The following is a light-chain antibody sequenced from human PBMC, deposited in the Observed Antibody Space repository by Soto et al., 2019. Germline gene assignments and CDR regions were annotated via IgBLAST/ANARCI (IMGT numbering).Light chain of an antibody. CDR3: QQSNNHPIS. CDR2: AAS. J-gene: IGKJ5*01. CDR1: QSISSY. V-gene: IGKV1-39*01. Sequence: GDRVTITCRASQSISSYLNWYQQKPGKAPKLLIYAASSLQSGVPSRFSGSGSGTDFTLTISSLQPEDFATYYCQQSNNHPISFGQGTRLEIK.